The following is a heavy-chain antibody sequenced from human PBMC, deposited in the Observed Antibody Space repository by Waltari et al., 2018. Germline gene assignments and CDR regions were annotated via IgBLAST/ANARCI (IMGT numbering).Heavy chain of an antibody. CDR2: IIPIFGTA. Sequence: QVQLVQSGAEVKKPGSSVKVSCKASGGTFSSYAISWVRQAPGQGLDWMGGIIPIFGTANYAQKFQGRVTITADKSTSTAYMELSSLRSEDTAVYYCARGGPSYCSSTSCYRSGNYFDYWGQGTLVTVSS. J-gene: IGHJ4*02. D-gene: IGHD2-2*02. CDR1: GGTFSSYA. CDR3: ARGGPSYCSSTSCYRSGNYFDY. V-gene: IGHV1-69*14.